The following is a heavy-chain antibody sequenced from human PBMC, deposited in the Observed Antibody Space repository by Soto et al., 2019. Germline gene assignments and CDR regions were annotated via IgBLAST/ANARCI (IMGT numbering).Heavy chain of an antibody. CDR1: GGSISSGGYY. J-gene: IGHJ4*02. CDR2: IYYSGST. Sequence: QVQLQASGPGLVKPSQTLSLTCTVSGGSISSGGYYWSWIRQHPGKGLEWIGYIYYSGSTYYNPSLKSRVTTAVDTSKNQFSLKLSSVTAEATAVYYCGRSSDILTGQDCDYWGQGTLVTVSS. CDR3: GRSSDILTGQDCDY. V-gene: IGHV4-31*03. D-gene: IGHD3-9*01.